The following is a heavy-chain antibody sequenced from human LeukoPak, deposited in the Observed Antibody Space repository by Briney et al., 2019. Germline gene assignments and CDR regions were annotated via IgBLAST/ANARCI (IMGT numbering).Heavy chain of an antibody. CDR1: GFTFSSYN. CDR2: ISTSSIYI. J-gene: IGHJ3*02. D-gene: IGHD3-3*01. Sequence: GGSLRLSCAASGFTFSSYNINWVRQAPGKGLEWVSCISTSSIYIYYADSVKGRFTISRDNAKKSLYLQMNSLRAEDTAVYYCARGLHDFWSGDDAFDIWGQGTMVTVSS. V-gene: IGHV3-21*01. CDR3: ARGLHDFWSGDDAFDI.